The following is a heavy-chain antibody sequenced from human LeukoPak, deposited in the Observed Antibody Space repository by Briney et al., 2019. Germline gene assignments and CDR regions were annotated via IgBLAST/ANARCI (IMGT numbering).Heavy chain of an antibody. V-gene: IGHV1-69*13. CDR1: GGTFSSYA. CDR3: AVQPYCGGDCYSGGLYYFDY. D-gene: IGHD2-21*02. J-gene: IGHJ4*02. Sequence: SVKVSCKASGGTFSSYAISWVRQAPGQGLEWMGGIIPIFGTANYAQKFQGRVTITADESTSTAYMELSSLRSEDTAVYYCAVQPYCGGDCYSGGLYYFDYWGQGTLVTVSS. CDR2: IIPIFGTA.